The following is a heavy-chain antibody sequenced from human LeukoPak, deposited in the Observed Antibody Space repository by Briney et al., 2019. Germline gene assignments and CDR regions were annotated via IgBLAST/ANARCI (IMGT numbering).Heavy chain of an antibody. CDR1: GDSVSSNSAA. J-gene: IGHJ4*02. Sequence: SRTLSLTCAISGDSVSSNSAAWNWIRQSPSRGLEWLGRTYYRSKWYNDYAVSVKSRITINPDTSKNQFSLQLNSVTPEDTAVYYCARVVEDAGYSSGWNFDYWGQGTLVTVSS. V-gene: IGHV6-1*01. CDR3: ARVVEDAGYSSGWNFDY. D-gene: IGHD6-19*01. CDR2: TYYRSKWYN.